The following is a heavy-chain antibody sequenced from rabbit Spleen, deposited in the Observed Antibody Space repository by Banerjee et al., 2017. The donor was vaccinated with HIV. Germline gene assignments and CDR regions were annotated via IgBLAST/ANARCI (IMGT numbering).Heavy chain of an antibody. J-gene: IGHJ4*01. D-gene: IGHD1-1*01. CDR1: GVSLNDKDV. Sequence: QSLEESGGDLVKPEGSLTLTCKASGVSLNDKDVMCWVRQAPGKGLEWIACTNVGTGTAVYATWAKGRFTMSSISSTTVALKMTALTAADTATYFCARDLVAVIGWNFDFWGPGTLVTVS. CDR3: ARDLVAVIGWNFDF. CDR2: TNVGTGTA. V-gene: IGHV1S40*01.